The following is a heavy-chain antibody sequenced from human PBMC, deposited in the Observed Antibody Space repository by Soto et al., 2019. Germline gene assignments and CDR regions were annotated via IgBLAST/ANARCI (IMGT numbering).Heavy chain of an antibody. CDR2: IYPGDSDT. CDR1: GYSFTSYW. D-gene: IGHD1-7*01. V-gene: IGHV5-51*01. J-gene: IGHJ6*02. CDR3: ARATGTTKYYYYGMDV. Sequence: GESLKISCKGSGYSFTSYWIGWVRQMPGKGLEWMGIIYPGDSDTRYSPSFQGQVTISADKSISTAYLQWSSLKASDTAMYYCARATGTTKYYYYGMDVWGQGATVTVSS.